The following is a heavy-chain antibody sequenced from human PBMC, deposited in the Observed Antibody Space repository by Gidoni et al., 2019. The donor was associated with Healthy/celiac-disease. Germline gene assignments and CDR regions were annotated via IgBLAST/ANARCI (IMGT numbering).Heavy chain of an antibody. CDR1: GFTFSNAW. CDR2: IKSKTDGGTT. D-gene: IGHD3-9*01. CDR3: TTDLGANFDWLLEPGY. V-gene: IGHV3-15*01. J-gene: IGHJ4*02. Sequence: EVQLVESGGGLVKPGGSLRLSCAASGFTFSNAWMSWVRQAPGKGLEWVGRIKSKTDGGTTDYAAPVKGRFTISRDDSKNTLYLQMNSLKTEDTAVYYCTTDLGANFDWLLEPGYWGQGTLVTVSS.